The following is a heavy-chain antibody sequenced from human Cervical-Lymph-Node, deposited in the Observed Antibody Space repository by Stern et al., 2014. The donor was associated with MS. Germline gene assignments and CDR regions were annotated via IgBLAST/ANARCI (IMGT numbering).Heavy chain of an antibody. V-gene: IGHV3-11*01. D-gene: IGHD1-26*01. CDR1: GFIFSDYY. Sequence: QVQLVESGGGLVKPGGSLRLSCAASGFIFSDYYMSWIRQAPGKGLEWISWVGRSGGDLQYAYPVNGRFTISKDNAKNSLYLQMNSLRAEDTAVYCCARDPEGDGGATFDIWGQGTMVTVSS. J-gene: IGHJ3*02. CDR3: ARDPEGDGGATFDI. CDR2: VGRSGGDL.